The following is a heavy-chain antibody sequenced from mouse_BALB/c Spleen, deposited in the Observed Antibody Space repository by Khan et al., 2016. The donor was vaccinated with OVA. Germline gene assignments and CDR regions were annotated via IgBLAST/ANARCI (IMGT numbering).Heavy chain of an antibody. J-gene: IGHJ4*01. CDR3: ARGNYYGYAMDY. D-gene: IGHD1-1*01. V-gene: IGHV3-2*02. Sequence: EVKLLESGPGLVKPSQSLSLTCTVTGYSITSNYAWNWIRQFPGNKLEWMGYISYSGRTSYLPSLKSRISITRDPSKNQFFLQLNSVTTEDTATYYCARGNYYGYAMDYWGQGTSVTVSS. CDR1: GYSITSNYA. CDR2: ISYSGRT.